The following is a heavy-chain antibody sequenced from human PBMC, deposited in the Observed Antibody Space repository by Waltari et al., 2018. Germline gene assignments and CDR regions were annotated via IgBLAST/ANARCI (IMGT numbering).Heavy chain of an antibody. CDR1: GFIFSDYY. J-gene: IGHJ6*02. CDR2: ISSRGSTI. V-gene: IGHV3-11*04. CDR3: ARDDYVGNEDGMDV. D-gene: IGHD3-16*01. Sequence: QVQLVESGGGLVKPGGSLRLSCSASGFIFSDYYMSWIRQAPGKGLEWISHISSRGSTIYYAESVMGRFTISRDNTKNSLYLQMNSLRAEDTAIYYCARDDYVGNEDGMDVWGQGTSVTVSS.